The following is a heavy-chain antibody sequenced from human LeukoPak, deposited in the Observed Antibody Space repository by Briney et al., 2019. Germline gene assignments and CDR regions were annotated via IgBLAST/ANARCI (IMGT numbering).Heavy chain of an antibody. J-gene: IGHJ5*02. Sequence: GGSLRLSCAASGFTFSNYIMTWVRQAPGKGLEWVSVINTGGDTTYYADSVKGRFTISRDNSKNTLYLQMNSLRAEDTAVYYCARDVTDTVTNWFDPWGQGTLVTVSS. V-gene: IGHV3-23*01. CDR1: GFTFSNYI. D-gene: IGHD4-17*01. CDR2: INTGGDTT. CDR3: ARDVTDTVTNWFDP.